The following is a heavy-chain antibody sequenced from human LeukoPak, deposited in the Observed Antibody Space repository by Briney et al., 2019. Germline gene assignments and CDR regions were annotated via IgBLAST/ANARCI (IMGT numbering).Heavy chain of an antibody. CDR1: GFTFSSYG. Sequence: GGSLRLSCAASGFTFSSYGMHWVRQAPGKGLEWVAVISYDGSNKYYADSVKGRFTISRDNSKNTLYLQMNSLRAEDTAVYYCATWGWEQLVRDYWGQGTLVTVSS. D-gene: IGHD6-13*01. V-gene: IGHV3-30*03. CDR2: ISYDGSNK. CDR3: ATWGWEQLVRDY. J-gene: IGHJ4*02.